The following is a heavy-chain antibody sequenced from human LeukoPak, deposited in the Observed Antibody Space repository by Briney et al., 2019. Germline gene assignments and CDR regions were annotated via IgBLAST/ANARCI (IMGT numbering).Heavy chain of an antibody. CDR1: GGSFSGYY. CDR3: ARWYSSSCDY. J-gene: IGHJ4*02. Sequence: SETLSLTCAVYGGSFSGYYWSWIRQPPGKGLEWIGEINHSGSTDYNPSLKSRVTISVDTSKNQFSLKLSSVTAADTAVYYCARWYSSSCDYWGQGTLVTVSS. D-gene: IGHD6-13*01. CDR2: INHSGST. V-gene: IGHV4-34*01.